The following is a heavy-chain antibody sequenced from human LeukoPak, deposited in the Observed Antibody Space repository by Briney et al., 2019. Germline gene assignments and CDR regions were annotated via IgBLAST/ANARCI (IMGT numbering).Heavy chain of an antibody. CDR1: GLTFSSYS. D-gene: IGHD5-18*01. Sequence: GGAVRLSCVACGLTFSSYSMHGVRQAAGRGREGVASICSSRSYIHYADLVKGRITISSDNAKNPLYLQINSLRAEDTAVYYCARYGDSYGPFDPWGQGTLVTVSS. J-gene: IGHJ5*02. CDR3: ARYGDSYGPFDP. CDR2: ICSSRSYI. V-gene: IGHV3-21*01.